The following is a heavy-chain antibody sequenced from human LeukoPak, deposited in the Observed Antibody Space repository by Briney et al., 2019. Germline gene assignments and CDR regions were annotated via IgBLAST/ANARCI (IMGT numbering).Heavy chain of an antibody. CDR2: ISGSGSTI. Sequence: PGGSLRLSCAASGFTFSSYEMNWVRQAPGKGLEWVSYISGSGSTIYYADSVKGRFTISRDNAKNSLYLQMNSLRAEDTAVYYCARKGGSGSYYKVYYYYGMDVWGQGTTVTVSS. J-gene: IGHJ6*02. CDR1: GFTFSSYE. CDR3: ARKGGSGSYYKVYYYYGMDV. V-gene: IGHV3-48*03. D-gene: IGHD3-10*01.